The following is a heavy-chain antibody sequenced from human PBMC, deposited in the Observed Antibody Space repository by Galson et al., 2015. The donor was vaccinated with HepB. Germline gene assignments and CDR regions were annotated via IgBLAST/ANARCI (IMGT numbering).Heavy chain of an antibody. D-gene: IGHD2-15*01. CDR1: GYTFTSYA. CDR2: INAGNGST. V-gene: IGHV1-3*01. J-gene: IGHJ6*03. CDR3: ARGWLQEYCSGGSCYSDYYYMDV. Sequence: SVKVSCKASGYTFTSYAMHWVRQAPGQRLEWMGWINAGNGSTKYSQKFQGRVTITRDTSASTAYMELSSLRSEDTAVYYCARGWLQEYCSGGSCYSDYYYMDVWGKGTTVTVSS.